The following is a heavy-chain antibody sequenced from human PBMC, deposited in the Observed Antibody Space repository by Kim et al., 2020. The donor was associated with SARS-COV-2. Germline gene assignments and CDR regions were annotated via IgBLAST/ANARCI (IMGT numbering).Heavy chain of an antibody. J-gene: IGHJ4*02. Sequence: GGSLRLSCGASGFTFSNYNMNWVRQAPGKGLEWVSYISSGSSTKYYADSVKGRFTISRDNAKNSLYLQMNSLRDEDTAVYYCAREYGKNFDSWGQGTLVTVSS. D-gene: IGHD1-1*01. CDR1: GFTFSNYN. CDR2: ISSGSSTK. CDR3: AREYGKNFDS. V-gene: IGHV3-48*02.